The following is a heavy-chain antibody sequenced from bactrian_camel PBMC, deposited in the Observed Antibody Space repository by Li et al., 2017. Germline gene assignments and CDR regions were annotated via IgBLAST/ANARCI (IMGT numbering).Heavy chain of an antibody. CDR1: GNTHSADC. CDR2: LDSVGST. Sequence: HVQLVESGGGSVQTGGSLRLSCTASGNTHSADCWRWFRQAPGKEREGVATLDSVGSTNYADSVKGRFTISHDAAKNTVYLQMNSLKPEDTAVYYCAAGPEGFVVTGQCADYVHMPDWGKGTQVTVS. J-gene: IGHJ7*01. D-gene: IGHD2*01. V-gene: IGHV3S53*01.